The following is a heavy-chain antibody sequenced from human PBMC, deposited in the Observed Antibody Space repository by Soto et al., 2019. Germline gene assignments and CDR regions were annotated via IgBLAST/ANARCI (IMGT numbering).Heavy chain of an antibody. D-gene: IGHD1-1*01. CDR3: AREGTYGLDV. J-gene: IGHJ6*02. V-gene: IGHV3-11*01. CDR2: ISSSGNTM. Sequence: QVQLVESGGVLVKPGGSLRLSCAASKFTFSDYYMNWIRQAPGKGLEWVSYISSSGNTMYYADSVKGRFTISRDNAKNALYLQMNSLRAEDTAVYYCAREGTYGLDVWGQGTTVTVSS. CDR1: KFTFSDYY.